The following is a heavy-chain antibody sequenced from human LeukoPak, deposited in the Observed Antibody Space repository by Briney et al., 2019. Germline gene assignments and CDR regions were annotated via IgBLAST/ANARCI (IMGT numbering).Heavy chain of an antibody. Sequence: SETLSLTCTVSGGSISSYYWSWIRQPPGKGLEWNGYIYYSGSTNYNPSLKSRVTISVDTSKNQFSLKLSSVTAADTAVYYCARQYSSSWYGYFDYSGQGTLVTVSS. CDR3: ARQYSSSWYGYFDY. J-gene: IGHJ4*02. CDR1: GGSISSYY. V-gene: IGHV4-59*08. D-gene: IGHD6-13*01. CDR2: IYYSGST.